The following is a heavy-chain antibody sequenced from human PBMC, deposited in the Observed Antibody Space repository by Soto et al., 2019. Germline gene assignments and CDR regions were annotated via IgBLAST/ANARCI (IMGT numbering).Heavy chain of an antibody. D-gene: IGHD3-22*01. CDR1: GGSISSYY. V-gene: IGHV4-59*01. CDR2: IYYSGST. Sequence: PSETLSLTCTVSGGSISSYYWSWIRQPPGKGLEWIGYIYYSGSTNYNPSLKSRVTISVDTSKNQFSLKLSSVTAADTAVYYCARVNYYDSSGYAPFYYYGMDVWGQGTTVTVSS. CDR3: ARVNYYDSSGYAPFYYYGMDV. J-gene: IGHJ6*02.